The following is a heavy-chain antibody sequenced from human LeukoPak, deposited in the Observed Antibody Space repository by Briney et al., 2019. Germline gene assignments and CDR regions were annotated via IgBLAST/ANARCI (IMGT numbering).Heavy chain of an antibody. J-gene: IGHJ3*02. Sequence: ASVTVSCKASGYTFTGYYMHWVRQAPGQGLEWMGWINPNSGDTNYAEKFQGRVTMTRDTSISTAYMELSRLRSDDTAVYYCARGPSGTGGDAFDIWGQGTMVTVSS. CDR1: GYTFTGYY. CDR3: ARGPSGTGGDAFDI. D-gene: IGHD5-12*01. V-gene: IGHV1-2*02. CDR2: INPNSGDT.